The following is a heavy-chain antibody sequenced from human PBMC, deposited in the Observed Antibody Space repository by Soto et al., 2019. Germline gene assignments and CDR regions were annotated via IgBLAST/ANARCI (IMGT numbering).Heavy chain of an antibody. Sequence: QVQLQQWGAGLLKPSETLSLTCAVYGGSFSGYYWSWIRQPPGKGLEWIGEINHSGSTNYNPSLKSRVTISVDTSKNQFSLKLSSVTAADTAVYYCAREDCSGGSCYLGYCGQGNLVTVSS. J-gene: IGHJ4*02. V-gene: IGHV4-34*01. CDR2: INHSGST. CDR1: GGSFSGYY. D-gene: IGHD2-15*01. CDR3: AREDCSGGSCYLGY.